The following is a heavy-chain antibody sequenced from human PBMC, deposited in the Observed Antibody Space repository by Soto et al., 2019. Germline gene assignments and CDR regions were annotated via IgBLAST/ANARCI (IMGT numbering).Heavy chain of an antibody. V-gene: IGHV1-2*02. D-gene: IGHD5-18*01. CDR1: GYSFTGYY. CDR3: ATDLWGVETPMIS. Sequence: ASVKVSCKASGYSFTGYYMHWVRQAPGQGLEWMGWINPNSGGTNYAQKFQGRVTMTRDTSISTAYMELSRLRSDDTAVYYCATDLWGVETPMISRGQGTRVTVSS. CDR2: INPNSGGT. J-gene: IGHJ4*02.